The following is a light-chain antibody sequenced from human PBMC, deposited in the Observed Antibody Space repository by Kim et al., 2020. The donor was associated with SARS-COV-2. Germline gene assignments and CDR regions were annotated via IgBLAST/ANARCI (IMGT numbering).Light chain of an antibody. J-gene: IGKJ2*01. Sequence: DIQMAQSPSSLSASVGDRVIVACQASQDISNHLNWYQQKPGKAPKLLIYDASNLETGVPSRFSGSGFGTDFALTIRMVQPEDVATYYCQQYDNAVTFGQGTKLEI. V-gene: IGKV1-33*01. CDR1: QDISNH. CDR3: QQYDNAVT. CDR2: DAS.